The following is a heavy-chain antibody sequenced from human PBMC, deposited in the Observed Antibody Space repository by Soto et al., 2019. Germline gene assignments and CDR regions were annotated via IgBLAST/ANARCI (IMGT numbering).Heavy chain of an antibody. J-gene: IGHJ6*02. CDR3: ARVDCRSGCMAARPGENYYYYGMDV. V-gene: IGHV3-30-3*01. D-gene: IGHD6-6*01. Sequence: QVQLVESGGGVVQPGRSLRLSCAASGFTFSSYAMHWVRQAPGKGLEWVAVISYDGSNKYYADSVKGRFTISRDNSKNTLYLQMNSLRAEDTAVYYCARVDCRSGCMAARPGENYYYYGMDVWGQGTTVTVSS. CDR1: GFTFSSYA. CDR2: ISYDGSNK.